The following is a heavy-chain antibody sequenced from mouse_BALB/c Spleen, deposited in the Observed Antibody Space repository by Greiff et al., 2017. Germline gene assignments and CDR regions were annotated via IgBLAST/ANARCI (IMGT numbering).Heavy chain of an antibody. D-gene: IGHD1-2*01. V-gene: IGHV2-2*02. CDR3: ARNGRYYGPYYFDY. CDR1: GFSLTSYG. CDR2: IWSGGST. Sequence: VKLMESGPGLVQPSQSLSITCTVSGFSLTSYGVHWVRQSPGKGLEWLGVIWSGGSTDYNAAFISRLSISKDNSKSQVFFKMNSLQANDTAIYYCARNGRYYGPYYFDYWGQGTTLTVSS. J-gene: IGHJ2*01.